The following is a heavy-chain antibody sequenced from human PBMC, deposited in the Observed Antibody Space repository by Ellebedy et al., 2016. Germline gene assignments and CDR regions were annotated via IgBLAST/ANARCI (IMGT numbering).Heavy chain of an antibody. CDR1: GGSISSYY. D-gene: IGHD2-2*01. CDR2: IYYSGST. CDR3: ARGGEYQLLWDSGVGAFDI. Sequence: SETLSLXXPVSGGSISSYYWSWFRQPPGQGLEWIGYIYYSGSTNYNPSIKSRVTISVDTSKNQFSLKLSSVTAADTAVYYCARGGEYQLLWDSGVGAFDIWGQGTMVTVSS. J-gene: IGHJ3*02. V-gene: IGHV4-59*01.